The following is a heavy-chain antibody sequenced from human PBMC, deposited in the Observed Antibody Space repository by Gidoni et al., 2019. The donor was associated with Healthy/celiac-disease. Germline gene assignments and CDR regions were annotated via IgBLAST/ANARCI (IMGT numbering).Heavy chain of an antibody. D-gene: IGHD2-2*01. J-gene: IGHJ4*02. CDR3: ARDRNPHSSTSCIDY. CDR1: GFTFSSYS. Sequence: EVQLVESGGGLVQPGGSLRLSCAASGFTFSSYSMNWVRQAPGKGLEWVSYISSSSSTIYYADSVKGRFTISRDNAKNSLYLQMNSLRDEDTAVYYCARDRNPHSSTSCIDYWGQGTLVTVSS. V-gene: IGHV3-48*02. CDR2: ISSSSSTI.